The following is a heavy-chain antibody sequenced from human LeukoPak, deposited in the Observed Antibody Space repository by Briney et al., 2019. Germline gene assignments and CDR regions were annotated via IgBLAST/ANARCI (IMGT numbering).Heavy chain of an antibody. CDR1: GGSISSYY. J-gene: IGHJ4*02. V-gene: IGHV4-4*07. D-gene: IGHD3-9*01. Sequence: SETLSLTCTVSGGSISSYYWSWIRQPAGKGLEWIGRIYTSGSTNYNPSLKSRVTMSVDTSKNQFSLKLSSVTAADTAVYYCARFCDILTGPQSFYFDYWGQGTLVTVSS. CDR2: IYTSGST. CDR3: ARFCDILTGPQSFYFDY.